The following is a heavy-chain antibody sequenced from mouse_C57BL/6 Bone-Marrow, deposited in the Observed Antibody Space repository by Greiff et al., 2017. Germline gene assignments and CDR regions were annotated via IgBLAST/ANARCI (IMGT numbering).Heavy chain of an antibody. CDR3: ERGSHSGVSAWFAY. CDR2: IYPRSGNT. Sequence: QVQLQQSGAELARPGASVKLSCKASGYTFTSYGISWVKQRTGPGLEWIGEIYPRSGNTYSNEKFKGKATLAADTSSSTAYMEIRSLTSEDAAVYVCERGSHSGVSAWFAYWDRGTLVPVSA. V-gene: IGHV1-81*01. J-gene: IGHJ3*01. CDR1: GYTFTSYG.